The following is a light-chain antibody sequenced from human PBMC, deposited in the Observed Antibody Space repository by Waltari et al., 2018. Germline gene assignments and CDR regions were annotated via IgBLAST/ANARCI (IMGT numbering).Light chain of an antibody. CDR2: RAS. CDR3: QQHGTLPAT. CDR1: QSVGSSS. V-gene: IGKV3-20*01. J-gene: IGKJ1*01. Sequence: DTVLTQSPGTASLSPGESVPLSCRASQSVGSSSLAWFQQKPGLAPRLVIYRASRRATGIPDRFSGSGSGTDFSLTISRLEPEDGAVYYCQQHGTLPATFGQGTKVEIK.